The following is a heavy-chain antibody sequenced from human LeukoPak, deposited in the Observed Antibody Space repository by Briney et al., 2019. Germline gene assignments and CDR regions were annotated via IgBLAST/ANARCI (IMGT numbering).Heavy chain of an antibody. CDR1: GGSISSGSYY. J-gene: IGHJ6*03. Sequence: SETLSLTCTVSGGSISSGSYYWSWIRQPAGKGLEWIGRIYTSGSTNYNPSLKSRVTISVDTSKNQFSLKLSSVTPADTAVYYCARGNYYMDVWGKGPTVTVSS. V-gene: IGHV4-61*02. CDR2: IYTSGST. CDR3: ARGNYYMDV.